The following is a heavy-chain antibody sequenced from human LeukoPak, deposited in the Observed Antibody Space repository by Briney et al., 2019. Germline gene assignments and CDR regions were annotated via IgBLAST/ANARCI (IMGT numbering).Heavy chain of an antibody. Sequence: ASVKVTCKASGDTYTSYDINWVRQATGQGLEWMGWMNPNSGNTGYAQKFQGRVTMTRNTSISTAYMELSSLRSEDTAVYYCARDLSQWLAAYYFDYWGQGTLVTVSS. J-gene: IGHJ4*02. CDR2: MNPNSGNT. CDR3: ARDLSQWLAAYYFDY. CDR1: GDTYTSYD. D-gene: IGHD6-19*01. V-gene: IGHV1-8*01.